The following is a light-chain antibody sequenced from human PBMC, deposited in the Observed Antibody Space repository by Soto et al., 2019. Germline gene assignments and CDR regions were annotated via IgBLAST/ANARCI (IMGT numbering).Light chain of an antibody. CDR3: QSYDSSLRVV. CDR1: SSNIGNNA. J-gene: IGLJ2*01. CDR2: YDD. Sequence: QSVLTQPPSVSEAPRQRVTISCSGSSSNIGNNAVNWYQQLPGKAPKLLIYYDDLLPSGVSDRFSGSKSGTSASLAITGLQAEDEADYYCQSYDSSLRVVFGGGTKVTVL. V-gene: IGLV1-36*01.